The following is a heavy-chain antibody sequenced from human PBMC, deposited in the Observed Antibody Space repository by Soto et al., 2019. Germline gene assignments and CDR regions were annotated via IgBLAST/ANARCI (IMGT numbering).Heavy chain of an antibody. CDR2: ISWNSGSI. V-gene: IGHV3-9*01. Sequence: PGGSLRLSCAASGFTFDDYAMHWVRQAPGKGLEWVSGISWNSGSIGYADSVKGRFTISRDNAKNSLYLQMNSLRAEDTALYYCAKDIWFRGYCSGGSCYWLGNPDYWGQGTLVTVSS. D-gene: IGHD2-15*01. CDR1: GFTFDDYA. J-gene: IGHJ4*02. CDR3: AKDIWFRGYCSGGSCYWLGNPDY.